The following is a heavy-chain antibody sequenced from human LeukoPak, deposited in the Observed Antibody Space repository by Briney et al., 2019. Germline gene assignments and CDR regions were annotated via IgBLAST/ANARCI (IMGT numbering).Heavy chain of an antibody. CDR3: ARDRGYSRGY. CDR2: ISGSGDST. Sequence: GGSLRLSCAASGFTFSSYAMNWVRQAPGKGLEWVSTISGSGDSTYYADSVRGRFTISRDNSKNTLYLQMNSLRAEDTAVYYCARDRGYSRGYWGQGTLVTVSP. J-gene: IGHJ4*02. CDR1: GFTFSSYA. D-gene: IGHD5-18*01. V-gene: IGHV3-23*01.